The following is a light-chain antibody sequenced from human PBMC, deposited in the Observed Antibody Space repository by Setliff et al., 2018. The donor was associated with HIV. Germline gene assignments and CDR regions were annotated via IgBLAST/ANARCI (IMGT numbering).Light chain of an antibody. Sequence: QSVLTQPRSVSGSPGQSVTISCTGSNSDVGGYNYVSWYQQHPGKAPKLILYDVSRRPSGVPDRFSGSKSGDTASLTISGLQADDEADYYCCAYASNYIRVFGGGTKVTVL. CDR1: NSDVGGYNY. CDR3: CAYASNYIRV. J-gene: IGLJ3*02. V-gene: IGLV2-11*01. CDR2: DVS.